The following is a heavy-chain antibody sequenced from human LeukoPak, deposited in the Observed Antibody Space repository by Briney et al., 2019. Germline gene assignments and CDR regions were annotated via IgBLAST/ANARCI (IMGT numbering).Heavy chain of an antibody. CDR1: GYHFTTYW. D-gene: IGHD6-19*01. CDR3: ASQGGYTSGWLIFDY. Sequence: GESLQISCKGSGYHFTTYWIGWVRQMPRKGLEWMGIIYPGDSDTRYSPSFQGQVTISADKSISTAYLQWSSLKASDTAMYYCASQGGYTSGWLIFDYWGQGTLVTVSS. CDR2: IYPGDSDT. J-gene: IGHJ4*02. V-gene: IGHV5-51*01.